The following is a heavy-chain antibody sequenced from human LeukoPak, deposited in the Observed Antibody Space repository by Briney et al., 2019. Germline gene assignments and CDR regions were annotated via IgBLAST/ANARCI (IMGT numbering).Heavy chain of an antibody. CDR1: GYTFTGYY. V-gene: IGHV1-2*02. CDR2: INPNSGGT. J-gene: IGHJ4*02. D-gene: IGHD1-26*01. CDR3: ARARLPSGSYFWLIDFGY. Sequence: RASVKVSCKASGYTFTGYYMHWVRQAPGQGLEWMGWINPNSGGTNCAQKFQGRVTMTRDTSISTAYMELSRLRSDDTAVYYCARARLPSGSYFWLIDFGYWGQGTLVTVSS.